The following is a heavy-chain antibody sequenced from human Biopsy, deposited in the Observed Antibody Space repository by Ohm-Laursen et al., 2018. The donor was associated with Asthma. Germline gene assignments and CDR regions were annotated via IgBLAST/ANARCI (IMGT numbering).Heavy chain of an antibody. Sequence: SLRLSCIASGFSFSNFATHWVRQAPGKGLEWVGVISKDASTQDHADSVKGRFAMARDNSKNTLDLQMNSLSPEDTAVYYCARDFSRAIMIGGGREHYFDFWGQGTLVTVSS. V-gene: IGHV3-30*01. CDR3: ARDFSRAIMIGGGREHYFDF. CDR2: ISKDASTQ. CDR1: GFSFSNFA. J-gene: IGHJ4*02. D-gene: IGHD3-16*01.